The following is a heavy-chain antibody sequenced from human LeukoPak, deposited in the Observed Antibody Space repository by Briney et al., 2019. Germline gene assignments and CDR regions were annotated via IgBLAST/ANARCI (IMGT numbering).Heavy chain of an antibody. CDR2: ISAYNGNT. V-gene: IGHV1-18*01. J-gene: IGHJ4*02. Sequence: ASVKVSCKASGYTFTSYGISWVRQAPGQGLEWMGWISAYNGNTNYAQKLQGRVTMTTDTSTSTAYMELRSLRSDDTAVYYCAKEVGGQYSSSSEIDYWGQGTLVAVSS. CDR1: GYTFTSYG. D-gene: IGHD6-6*01. CDR3: AKEVGGQYSSSSEIDY.